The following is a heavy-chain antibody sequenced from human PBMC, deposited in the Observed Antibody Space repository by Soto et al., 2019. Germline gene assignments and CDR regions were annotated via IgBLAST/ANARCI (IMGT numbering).Heavy chain of an antibody. J-gene: IGHJ4*02. D-gene: IGHD3-10*01. Sequence: SETLSDTWSVAGGSGSSSSYCWSRIRQPPGKGLEWIGYIYYSGSTNYNPSLKSRVTISIDTSKNQFSLKLSSGTAADTALFFCAKTNRGGYLPLFDYWGQGALVTVSS. CDR1: GGSGSSSSYC. CDR3: AKTNRGGYLPLFDY. CDR2: IYYSGST. V-gene: IGHV4-61*01.